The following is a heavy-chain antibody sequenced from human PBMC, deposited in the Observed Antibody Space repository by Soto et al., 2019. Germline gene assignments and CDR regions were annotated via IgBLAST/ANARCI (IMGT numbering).Heavy chain of an antibody. CDR2: IYYNGST. J-gene: IGHJ5*02. V-gene: IGHV4-39*01. Sequence: PSETLSLTWTVSGYSISSRSYFWGWIRQPPGKGLEWIGTIYYNGSTYYNPSLKSRVTLFVDTSKNQFSLKLTSVTASDTALYYCARQRVIPGTPTNWFDPWGQGTLVTVSS. CDR3: ARQRVIPGTPTNWFDP. D-gene: IGHD2-15*01. CDR1: GYSISSRSYF.